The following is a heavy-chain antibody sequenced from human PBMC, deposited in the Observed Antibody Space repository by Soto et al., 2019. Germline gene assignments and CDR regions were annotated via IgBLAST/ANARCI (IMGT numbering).Heavy chain of an antibody. J-gene: IGHJ6*02. Sequence: GASVKVSCKASGYTFTSYGISWVRQPPGQGLEWMGWISAYNGNTNYAQKLQGRVTMTTDTSTSTAYMELRSLRSDDTAVYYCARHIGDSNDYYYYGMDVWGQGTTVTVSS. V-gene: IGHV1-18*01. CDR1: GYTFTSYG. CDR2: ISAYNGNT. CDR3: ARHIGDSNDYYYYGMDV. D-gene: IGHD2-21*01.